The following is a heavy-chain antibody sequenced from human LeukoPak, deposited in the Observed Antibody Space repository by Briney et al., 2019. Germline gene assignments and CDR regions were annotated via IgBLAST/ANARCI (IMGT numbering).Heavy chain of an antibody. D-gene: IGHD6-6*01. J-gene: IGHJ4*02. CDR2: IYHSGST. CDR1: GYSISSGYY. CDR3: PRRPVKLGQLVHRYRLFDY. V-gene: IGHV4-38-2*02. Sequence: SETLSLTCTVSGYSISSGYYWGWIRQPPGEGLEWIGSIYHSGSTYYNPSLKLPLPISLHPSNNHFSLNLRSVTPPDTAVYYCPRRPVKLGQLVHRYRLFDYWGQGTLVTVSS.